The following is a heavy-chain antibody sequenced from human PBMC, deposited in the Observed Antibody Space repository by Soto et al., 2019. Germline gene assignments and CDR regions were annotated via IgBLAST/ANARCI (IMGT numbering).Heavy chain of an antibody. Sequence: ASVKVSCKASGGTFSSYTISWVRQAPGQGLEWMGRIIPILGIANYAQKFQGRVTITADKSTSTAYMELSSLRSEDTAVHYCARVLMDGYFDYWCQGTLVTVSS. CDR3: ARVLMDGYFDY. V-gene: IGHV1-69*02. CDR2: IIPILGIA. J-gene: IGHJ4*02. CDR1: GGTFSSYT. D-gene: IGHD2-2*03.